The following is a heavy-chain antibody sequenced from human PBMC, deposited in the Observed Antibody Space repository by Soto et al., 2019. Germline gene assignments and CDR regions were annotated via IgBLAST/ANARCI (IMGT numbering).Heavy chain of an antibody. V-gene: IGHV3-21*01. J-gene: IGHJ5*02. CDR3: ATNRGSSGFDP. CDR1: GFTFSSYS. D-gene: IGHD3-22*01. Sequence: EVQLVESGGGLVKPGGSLRLSCAASGFTFSSYSMNWVRQAPGKGLEWVSYISSSSSYIYYADSVKGRFTISRDNAKNSLYLQMNSLRAEDTAVYYCATNRGSSGFDPWGQGTLVTVSS. CDR2: ISSSSSYI.